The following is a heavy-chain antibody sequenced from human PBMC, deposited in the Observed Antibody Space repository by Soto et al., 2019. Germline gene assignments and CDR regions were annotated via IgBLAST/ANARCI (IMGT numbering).Heavy chain of an antibody. CDR3: ARLGYCSGGSCRNFDY. D-gene: IGHD2-15*01. Sequence: ASVKVSCKASGYTFTSYYMHWVRQAPGQGLEWMGIINPSGGSTSYAQKFQGRVTMTRDTSTSTVYMELSSLRSEDTAVYHCARLGYCSGGSCRNFDYSGQATLVTVSS. CDR1: GYTFTSYY. J-gene: IGHJ4*02. CDR2: INPSGGST. V-gene: IGHV1-46*01.